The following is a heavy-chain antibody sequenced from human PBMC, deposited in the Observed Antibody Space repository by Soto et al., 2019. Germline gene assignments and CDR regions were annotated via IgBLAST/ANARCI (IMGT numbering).Heavy chain of an antibody. J-gene: IGHJ6*03. V-gene: IGHV3-21*01. CDR2: ISSSSSYI. D-gene: IGHD3-3*01. Sequence: GGSLRLSCAASGFTFSSYSMNWVRQAPGKGLEWVSSISSSSSYIYYADSVKGRFTISIDNAKNSLYLQMNSLRADDTAAYYYARYSQGRILAWPRDYYYYMDVWGKGTTVTVSS. CDR3: ARYSQGRILAWPRDYYYYMDV. CDR1: GFTFSSYS.